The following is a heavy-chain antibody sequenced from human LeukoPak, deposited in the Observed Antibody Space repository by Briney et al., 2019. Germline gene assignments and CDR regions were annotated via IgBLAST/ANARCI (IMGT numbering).Heavy chain of an antibody. Sequence: NPSETLSLTCTVSGGSISSYYWSWIRQPPGKGLEWIGYIYYSGSTNYNPSLKSRVTISVDTSKNQFYLKLSSVTAADTAVYYCARAREYSYGYALDYWGQGTLVTVSS. CDR2: IYYSGST. V-gene: IGHV4-59*01. D-gene: IGHD5-18*01. J-gene: IGHJ4*02. CDR1: GGSISSYY. CDR3: ARAREYSYGYALDY.